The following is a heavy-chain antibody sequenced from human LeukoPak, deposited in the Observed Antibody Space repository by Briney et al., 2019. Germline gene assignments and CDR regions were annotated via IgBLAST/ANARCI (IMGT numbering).Heavy chain of an antibody. CDR1: GGSISSHY. J-gene: IGHJ4*02. Sequence: KASETLSLTCTVSGGSISSHYWSWIRQPPGKGLEWIGYIYYSGSTNYNPSLKSRVTISVDTSKNQLSLKLNSVTAADTAVYYCARRTPGPQLDEYVVYYFDLWGQGTLVTVSS. V-gene: IGHV4-59*08. D-gene: IGHD2-15*01. CDR2: IYYSGST. CDR3: ARRTPGPQLDEYVVYYFDL.